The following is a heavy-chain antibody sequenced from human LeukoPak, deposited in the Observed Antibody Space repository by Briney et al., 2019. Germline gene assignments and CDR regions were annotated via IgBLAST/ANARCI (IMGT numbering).Heavy chain of an antibody. V-gene: IGHV3-64*01. CDR2: ISSNGGST. Sequence: GGSLRLSCAASGFTFSSYAMHWVRQAPGKGLEYVSAISSNGGSTYYANSVKGRFTISRDNSKNTLYLQMGSLRAEDMAVYYCARLNSGYGDRFDYWGQGTLVTVSS. CDR3: ARLNSGYGDRFDY. D-gene: IGHD5-12*01. J-gene: IGHJ4*02. CDR1: GFTFSSYA.